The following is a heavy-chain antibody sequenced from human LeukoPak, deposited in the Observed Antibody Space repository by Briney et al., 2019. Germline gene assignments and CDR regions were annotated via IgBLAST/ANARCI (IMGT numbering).Heavy chain of an antibody. J-gene: IGHJ4*02. Sequence: GGSLRLSCAASGFTFSTYTMSWVRQAPGKGLEWVSVIYSDGSRHYADSVKGRFTIFRDNSKNTLYLQMNTLRAEDTAVYYCARDFIYSTTPNDCWGQGTLVTVSS. CDR3: ARDFIYSTTPNDC. CDR2: IYSDGSR. CDR1: GFTFSTYT. V-gene: IGHV3-53*01. D-gene: IGHD2/OR15-2a*01.